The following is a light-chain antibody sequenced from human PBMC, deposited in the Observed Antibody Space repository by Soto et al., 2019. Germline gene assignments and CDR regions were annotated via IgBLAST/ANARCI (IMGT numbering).Light chain of an antibody. V-gene: IGKV1-5*01. CDR2: AAS. CDR1: QSIGPW. CDR3: QQYNDFPYT. J-gene: IGKJ2*01. Sequence: DFQMTQSPSTLSASVGDRVTITCRASQSIGPWLAWYQHKPGKAPNLLIYAASSLQGGVPSRFSGSGPGTEFTLTITSLQPDDFATYFCQQYNDFPYTSGQGTKLEIQ.